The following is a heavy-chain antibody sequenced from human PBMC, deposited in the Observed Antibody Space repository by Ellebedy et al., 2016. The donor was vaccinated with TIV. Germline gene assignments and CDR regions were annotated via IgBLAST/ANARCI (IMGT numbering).Heavy chain of an antibody. CDR1: GGSISSGDYY. Sequence: MPSETLSLTCTVSGGSISSGDYYWSWIRQPPGKGLEWIGYIYYSGSTYYNPSLKSRVTISVATSKNQFSLKLSSVTAADTAVYYCARLPGEDSRGYYFDHWGQGTLVTVSS. V-gene: IGHV4-30-4*01. CDR2: IYYSGST. CDR3: ARLPGEDSRGYYFDH. J-gene: IGHJ4*02. D-gene: IGHD3-22*01.